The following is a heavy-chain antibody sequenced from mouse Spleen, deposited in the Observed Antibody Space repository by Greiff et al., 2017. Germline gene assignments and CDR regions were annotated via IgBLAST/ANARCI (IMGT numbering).Heavy chain of an antibody. Sequence: QVHVKQSGPGLVQPSQSLSITCTVSGFSLTSYGVHWVRQSPGKGLEWLVVIWSDGSTTYNSALKSRLSISKDNSKSQVFLKMNSLQTDDTAMYYCARGDGYLYYYAMDYWGQGTSVTVSS. V-gene: IGHV2-6*02. CDR3: ARGDGYLYYYAMDY. CDR2: IWSDGST. CDR1: GFSLTSYG. D-gene: IGHD2-3*01. J-gene: IGHJ4*01.